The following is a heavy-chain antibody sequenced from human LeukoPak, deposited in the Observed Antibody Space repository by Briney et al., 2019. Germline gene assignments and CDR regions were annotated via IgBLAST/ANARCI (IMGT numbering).Heavy chain of an antibody. D-gene: IGHD3-10*01. CDR3: ARHGGGFGSGTYYNFDC. J-gene: IGHJ4*02. V-gene: IGHV4-61*08. CDR2: IYYSGST. Sequence: PSETLSLTCTVSGGSVSSGGYYWSWIRQPPGKGLEWIGYIYYSGSTNYNPSLKSRVTISVDTSMHQFSLKLTSVTAADTAVYYCARHGGGFGSGTYYNFDCWGQGTLVTVSS. CDR1: GGSVSSGGYY.